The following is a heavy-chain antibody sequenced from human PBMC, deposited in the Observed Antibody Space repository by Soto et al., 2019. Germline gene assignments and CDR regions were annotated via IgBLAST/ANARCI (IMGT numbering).Heavy chain of an antibody. V-gene: IGHV3-30*18. D-gene: IGHD4-4*01. CDR3: AKAPKVTPVFESPLDY. CDR2: ISYDGSNK. J-gene: IGHJ4*02. CDR1: GFTFSSYG. Sequence: GGSLRLSCAAPGFTFSSYGVHWVRQAPGKGLEWVAVISYDGSNKYYADSVKGRFTISRDNSKNTLYLQINSLRAEDTAVYYYAKAPKVTPVFESPLDYWGQGTLVPVSS.